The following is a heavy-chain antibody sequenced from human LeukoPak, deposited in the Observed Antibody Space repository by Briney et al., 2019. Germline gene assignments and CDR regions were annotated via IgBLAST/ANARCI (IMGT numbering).Heavy chain of an antibody. J-gene: IGHJ4*02. CDR3: ARDRGAMIAIYYFDY. CDR2: INHSGST. Sequence: LETLSLTCAVYGGSFSGYYWSWIRQPPGKGLEWIGEINHSGSTNYNPSLKSRVTISVDTSKNQFSLKLSSVTAADTAVYYCARDRGAMIAIYYFDYWGQGTLVTVSS. V-gene: IGHV4-34*01. D-gene: IGHD3-22*01. CDR1: GGSFSGYY.